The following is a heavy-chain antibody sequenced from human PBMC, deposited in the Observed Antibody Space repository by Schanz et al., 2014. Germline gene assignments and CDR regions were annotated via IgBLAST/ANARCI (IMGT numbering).Heavy chain of an antibody. CDR2: IYSSGTT. D-gene: IGHD6-13*01. CDR3: ARDPPGIAAAGSGYS. Sequence: VQLVESGGCLVQPGGSLRLSCVVSGFTVSNNYMSWVRQAPGKGLEWVSLIYSSGTTKYADSVKGRFTISRDNSKNTLYLQMNSLRTEDTAVYYCARDPPGIAAAGSGYSWGQGTLVTVSS. V-gene: IGHV3-66*01. J-gene: IGHJ5*02. CDR1: GFTVSNNY.